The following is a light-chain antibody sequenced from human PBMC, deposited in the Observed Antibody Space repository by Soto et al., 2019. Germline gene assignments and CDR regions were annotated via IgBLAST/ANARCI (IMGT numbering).Light chain of an antibody. CDR2: KSS. CDR3: VAWDDSLNGYVV. Sequence: LTQPASVSGSPGQSITISCTGTNSDVGSYNLVSWYQQHPGTAPKLVIYKSSQRPSGVSDRFSGSKSGTSASLAISGLQSEDEADYYCVAWDDSLNGYVVFGGGTKVTVL. CDR1: NSDVGSYNL. J-gene: IGLJ2*01. V-gene: IGLV2-14*02.